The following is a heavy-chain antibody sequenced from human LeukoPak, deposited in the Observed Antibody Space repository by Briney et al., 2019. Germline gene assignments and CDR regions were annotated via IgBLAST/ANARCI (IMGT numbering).Heavy chain of an antibody. V-gene: IGHV3-9*01. CDR1: GFTFDDYA. CDR2: ISWNSGSI. J-gene: IGHJ4*02. CDR3: AKDIKATMVRGVIMWY. Sequence: GGSLRLSCAASGFTFDDYAMHWVRQAPGKGLEWVSGISWNSGSIGYADSVKGRFTISRDNAKNSLYLQMNSLRAEDTALYYCAKDIKATMVRGVIMWYWGQGTLVTVSS. D-gene: IGHD3-10*01.